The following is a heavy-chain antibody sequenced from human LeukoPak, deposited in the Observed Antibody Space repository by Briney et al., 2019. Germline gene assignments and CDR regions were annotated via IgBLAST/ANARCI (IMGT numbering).Heavy chain of an antibody. J-gene: IGHJ6*03. Sequence: GGSLRLSCAASGFTFSSYWMSWVRQAPGKGLEWVANIKQDGSEKYYVDSVKGRFIISRDNAKNSLYLQMNSLRAEDTAVYYCAKGAFRDQVQGYYYMDVWGKGTTVTVSS. V-gene: IGHV3-7*01. CDR3: AKGAFRDQVQGYYYMDV. D-gene: IGHD3-10*01. CDR1: GFTFSSYW. CDR2: IKQDGSEK.